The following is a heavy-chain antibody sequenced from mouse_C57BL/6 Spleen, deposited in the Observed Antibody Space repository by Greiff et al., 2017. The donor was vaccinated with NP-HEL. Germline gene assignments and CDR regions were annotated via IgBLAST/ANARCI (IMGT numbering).Heavy chain of an antibody. CDR3: ARWGYSNYYFDY. V-gene: IGHV1-81*01. D-gene: IGHD2-5*01. CDR2: IYPRSGNT. CDR1: GYTFTSYG. J-gene: IGHJ2*01. Sequence: QVQLKQSGAELARPGASVKLSCKASGYTFTSYGISWVKQRTGQGLEWIGEIYPRSGNTYYNEKFKGKATLTADKSSSTAYMELRSLTSEDSAVYFCARWGYSNYYFDYWGQGTTLTVSS.